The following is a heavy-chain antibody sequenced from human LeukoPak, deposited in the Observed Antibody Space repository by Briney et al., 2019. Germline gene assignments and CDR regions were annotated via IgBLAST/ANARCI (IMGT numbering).Heavy chain of an antibody. CDR2: IRSKAYGGTT. CDR3: TRDTWRYGGYRGQPFDY. V-gene: IGHV3-49*03. D-gene: IGHD5-12*01. J-gene: IGHJ4*02. Sequence: PGGSLRLSCVASGFTFGDYAMSWFRQAPGKGLEWVGFIRSKAYGGTTEYAASVKGRFTISRDDSKSIAYLQMNSLKTEDTAVYYCTRDTWRYGGYRGQPFDYWGQGTLVTVSS. CDR1: GFTFGDYA.